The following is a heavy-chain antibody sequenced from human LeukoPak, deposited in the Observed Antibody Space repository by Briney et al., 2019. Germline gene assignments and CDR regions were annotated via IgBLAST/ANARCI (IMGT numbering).Heavy chain of an antibody. CDR2: IYHSGST. CDR3: ARDRAVTSSYDAFDM. V-gene: IGHV4-38-2*02. CDR1: GYSISSGYY. J-gene: IGHJ3*02. D-gene: IGHD4-17*01. Sequence: SETLSLTCAVSGYSISSGYYWGWIRRPPGKGLEWIGSIYHSGSTNYNPPLKSRVTISVDTSKNQFSLKLSSVTAADTAVYYCARDRAVTSSYDAFDMWGQGTMVTVSS.